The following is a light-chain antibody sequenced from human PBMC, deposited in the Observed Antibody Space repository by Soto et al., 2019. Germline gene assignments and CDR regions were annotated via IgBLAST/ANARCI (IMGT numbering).Light chain of an antibody. CDR1: QSVTSY. CDR2: DAT. V-gene: IGKV3-11*01. J-gene: IGKJ4*01. Sequence: EIVLTQSPGTLSLSPGERATLSCRASQSVTSYLAWYQQKPGQAPRLLIYDATNRATGISARFSGSGSGTDFTLTISSLEPEDFAVYYCQHRSNWPLTFGGGTKLVIK. CDR3: QHRSNWPLT.